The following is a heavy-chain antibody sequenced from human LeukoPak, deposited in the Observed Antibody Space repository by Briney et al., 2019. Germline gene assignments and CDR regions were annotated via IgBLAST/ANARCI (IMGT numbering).Heavy chain of an antibody. CDR1: GYTFTSYG. D-gene: IGHD6-19*01. Sequence: ASVKVSXTASGYTFTSYGISWVRQAPGQGLDWMGWISAYNGNTHYAQKLQGRDTISTDTRTSTAYMGLRGLRSDDTAVYYCARGAPYSSGWYLFDYWGQGTLVAVSS. CDR2: ISAYNGNT. J-gene: IGHJ4*02. V-gene: IGHV1-18*01. CDR3: ARGAPYSSGWYLFDY.